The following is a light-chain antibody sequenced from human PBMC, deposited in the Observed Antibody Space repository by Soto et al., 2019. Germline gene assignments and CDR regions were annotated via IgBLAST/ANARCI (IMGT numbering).Light chain of an antibody. J-gene: IGKJ4*01. CDR1: QTVSSS. CDR3: QQHINWPLT. CDR2: EAY. V-gene: IGKV3-11*01. Sequence: EIVLTQSPATLSLSPGERATISCGASQTVSSSLAWYQQKPGQAPRLLIYEAYNRATGIPARFSGSGSGADFTLTISSLEPEDFALYDCQQHINWPLTFGGGTKVDIK.